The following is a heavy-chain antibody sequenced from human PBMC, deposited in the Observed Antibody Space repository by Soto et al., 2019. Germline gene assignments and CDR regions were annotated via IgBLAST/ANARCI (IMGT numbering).Heavy chain of an antibody. J-gene: IGHJ4*02. V-gene: IGHV1-2*04. D-gene: IGHD6-19*01. CDR3: ARGGYSSGWEYDY. CDR2: INPKSGAT. Sequence: QVQLVQSGAEVKKPGASVRVSCKASGYTFIDFYMHWVRQAPGQGLEWMGWINPKSGATNYAQKFQGLVTMTRDTSITTAYMDLKRLISDDTAVYYCARGGYSSGWEYDYWGQGTLVTVSS. CDR1: GYTFIDFY.